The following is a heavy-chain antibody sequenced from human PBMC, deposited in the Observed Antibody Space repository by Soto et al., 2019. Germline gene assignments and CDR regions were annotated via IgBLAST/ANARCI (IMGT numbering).Heavy chain of an antibody. Sequence: GESLKISCKGSGYSFTSYWISWVRQMPGKGLEWMGRIDPSDSYTNYSPSFQGHVTISADKSISTAYLQWSSLKASDTAMYYCASIEYSSSQGFYYYYGTDVRGQGTTVTVSS. CDR3: ASIEYSSSQGFYYYYGTDV. D-gene: IGHD6-6*01. J-gene: IGHJ6*02. CDR1: GYSFTSYW. CDR2: IDPSDSYT. V-gene: IGHV5-10-1*01.